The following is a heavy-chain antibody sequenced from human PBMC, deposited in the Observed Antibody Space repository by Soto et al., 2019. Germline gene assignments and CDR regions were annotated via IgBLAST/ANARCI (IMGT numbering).Heavy chain of an antibody. CDR3: ARPFKLLLWFGELLYGGHAFDI. Sequence: ASVKVSCAATGYAFTSYGNSWVRQAPGQELERMGWISAYNGNTNYAQKLQGRVTMATDTSTSTAYMELRSLRSDDTAVYYCARPFKLLLWFGELLYGGHAFDIWGQGTMVTVSS. CDR2: ISAYNGNT. J-gene: IGHJ3*02. CDR1: GYAFTSYG. D-gene: IGHD3-10*01. V-gene: IGHV1-18*01.